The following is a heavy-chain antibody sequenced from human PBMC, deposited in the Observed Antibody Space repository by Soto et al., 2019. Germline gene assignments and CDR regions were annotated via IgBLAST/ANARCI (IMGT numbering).Heavy chain of an antibody. CDR2: ISSSGSTI. V-gene: IGHV3-48*03. J-gene: IGHJ3*02. CDR1: GFTFSSYE. CDR3: VKFEDKADPAAHSIAAAGDAFDI. D-gene: IGHD6-13*01. Sequence: GGSLRLSCAASGFTFSSYEMNWVRQAPGKGLEWVSYISSSGSTIYYADSVKGRFTISRDNAKNSLYLQMNSLRAEDKGVYYCVKFEDKADPAAHSIAAAGDAFDIWGQGTMVTVSS.